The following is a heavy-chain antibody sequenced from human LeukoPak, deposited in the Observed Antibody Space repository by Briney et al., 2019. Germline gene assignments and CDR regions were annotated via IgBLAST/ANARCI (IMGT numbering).Heavy chain of an antibody. Sequence: ASVKVSCKVSGYTLTELSMHWVRQAPGKGLEWMGGFDPEDGETIYAQKFQGRVTMTEDTSTDTAYMELSSLRSEDTAVYYCGTMRGNPGPFDIWGQGTMVTVSS. CDR1: GYTLTELS. D-gene: IGHD3-22*01. CDR3: GTMRGNPGPFDI. V-gene: IGHV1-24*01. CDR2: FDPEDGET. J-gene: IGHJ3*02.